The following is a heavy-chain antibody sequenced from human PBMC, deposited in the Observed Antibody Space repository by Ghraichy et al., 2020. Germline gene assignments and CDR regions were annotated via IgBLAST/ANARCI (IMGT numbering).Heavy chain of an antibody. CDR1: GFTFSSYA. V-gene: IGHV3-30*04. Sequence: GGSLRLSCAASGFTFSSYAMHWVRQAPGKGLEWVAVISYDGSNKYYADSVKGRFTISRDNSKNTLYLQMNSLRAEDTAVYYCASPTSRDYYDSSGYSSGAFDIWGQGTMVTVSS. J-gene: IGHJ3*02. CDR3: ASPTSRDYYDSSGYSSGAFDI. CDR2: ISYDGSNK. D-gene: IGHD3-22*01.